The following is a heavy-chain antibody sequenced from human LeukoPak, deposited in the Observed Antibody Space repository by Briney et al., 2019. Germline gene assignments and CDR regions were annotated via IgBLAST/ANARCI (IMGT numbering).Heavy chain of an antibody. CDR2: IVVGSDNT. J-gene: IGHJ6*04. D-gene: IGHD3-10*01. Sequence: SVKVSCKASEFTCTSSAVQWVRQARGQRLEWIGWIVVGSDNTNYAQKFQERVTITRDMSTSTAYMELSSLRSEDTAVYYCAATEGYGSGSYYAYYYGMDVWGKGTTVTVSS. V-gene: IGHV1-58*01. CDR1: EFTCTSSA. CDR3: AATEGYGSGSYYAYYYGMDV.